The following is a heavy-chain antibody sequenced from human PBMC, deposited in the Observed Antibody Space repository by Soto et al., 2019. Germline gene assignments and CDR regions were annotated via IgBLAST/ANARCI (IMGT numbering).Heavy chain of an antibody. CDR3: ASIAAPGTTHFDF. J-gene: IGHJ4*02. CDR2: IYYSGST. V-gene: IGHV4-59*01. D-gene: IGHD6-13*01. CDR1: GGSISSYY. Sequence: SETLSLTCTVSGGSISSYYWSWIRQPPGKGLEWIGYIYYSGSTNYNPSLKSRVTISVDTSKNQFSLKLSSVTAADTAVYYCASIAAPGTTHFDFWGQGTLVTVSS.